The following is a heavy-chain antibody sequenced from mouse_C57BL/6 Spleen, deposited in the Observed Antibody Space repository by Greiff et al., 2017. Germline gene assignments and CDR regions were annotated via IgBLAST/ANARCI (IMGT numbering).Heavy chain of an antibody. V-gene: IGHV5-16*01. CDR3: ARESYFYGSSYEYFDV. D-gene: IGHD1-1*01. CDR1: GFTFSGYY. CDR2: INYDGSST. Sequence: EVQLVESEGGLVQPGSSMKLSCTASGFTFSGYYMAWVRQVPEKGLEWVANINYDGSSTYYLDSLKSRFIISRDNAKNILYLQMSSLKSEDTATYYCARESYFYGSSYEYFDVWGTGTTVTVSS. J-gene: IGHJ1*03.